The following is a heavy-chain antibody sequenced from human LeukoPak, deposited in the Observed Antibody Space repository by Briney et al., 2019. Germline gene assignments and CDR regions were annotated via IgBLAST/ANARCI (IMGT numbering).Heavy chain of an antibody. CDR3: ARGDAPGGIYYYAMDV. V-gene: IGHV6-1*01. D-gene: IGHD1-14*01. J-gene: IGHJ6*02. CDR1: GDSVSSNSAA. Sequence: SQTLSLTCAISGDSVSSNSAAWNWVRQSPSRGLEWLGRTYYRSRWYNDYAMSVKSRMKINPDTSKNQFSLQLNSVTPEDTAVYYCARGDAPGGIYYYAMDVWGQGTTVTVSS. CDR2: TYYRSRWYN.